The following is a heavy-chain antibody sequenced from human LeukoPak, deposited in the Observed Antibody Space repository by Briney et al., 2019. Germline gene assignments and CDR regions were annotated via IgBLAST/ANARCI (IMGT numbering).Heavy chain of an antibody. J-gene: IGHJ3*02. CDR2: ISGSGGST. CDR3: AKLLHYDSSGYFETDAFDI. Sequence: GGTLRLSCAASGFTFSSYGMSWVRQASGKGLEWVSAISGSGGSTYYADSVKGRFTISRDNSKNTLYLQMNSLRAEDTAVYYCAKLLHYDSSGYFETDAFDIWGQGTMVTVSS. D-gene: IGHD3-22*01. CDR1: GFTFSSYG. V-gene: IGHV3-23*01.